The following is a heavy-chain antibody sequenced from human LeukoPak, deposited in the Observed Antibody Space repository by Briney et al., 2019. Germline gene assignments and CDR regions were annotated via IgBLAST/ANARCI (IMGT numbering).Heavy chain of an antibody. CDR2: IYYSGST. V-gene: IGHV4-39*07. Sequence: SETLSLTCTVSGGSISSSSYYWGWIRQPPGKGLEWIGSIYYSGSTYYNPSLKSRATISVDTSKNQFSLKLSSVTAADTAVYYCARDRDSITLVRGVIDYWGQGTLVTVSS. CDR1: GGSISSSSYY. CDR3: ARDRDSITLVRGVIDY. J-gene: IGHJ4*02. D-gene: IGHD3-10*01.